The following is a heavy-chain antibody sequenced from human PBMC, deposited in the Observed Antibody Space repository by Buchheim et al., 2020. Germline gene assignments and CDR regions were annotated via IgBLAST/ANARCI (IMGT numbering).Heavy chain of an antibody. V-gene: IGHV3-33*01. Sequence: QVQLVESGGGVVQPGRSLRLSCAASGFTFSSYGMHWVRQAPGKGLEWVAVIWYDGSNKYYADSVKGRFTISRDNPKNTLYLQMNSLRAEDTAVYYCARETYSSGRLFDYWGQGTL. CDR2: IWYDGSNK. J-gene: IGHJ4*02. CDR3: ARETYSSGRLFDY. D-gene: IGHD6-19*01. CDR1: GFTFSSYG.